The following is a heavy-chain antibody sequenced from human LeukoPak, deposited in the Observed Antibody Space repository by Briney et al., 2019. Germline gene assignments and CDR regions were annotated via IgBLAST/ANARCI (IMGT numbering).Heavy chain of an antibody. D-gene: IGHD6-13*01. J-gene: IGHJ4*02. CDR2: IYYSGST. CDR3: ARQPPGIAAADMYYFDY. V-gene: IGHV4-39*01. CDR1: GYSISSSSYY. Sequence: SETLSLTCAVSGYSISSSSYYWGWIRQPPGKGLEWIGSIYYSGSTYYNPSLKSRVTISVDTSKNQFSLKLSSVTAADTAVYYCARQPPGIAAADMYYFDYWGQGTLVTVSS.